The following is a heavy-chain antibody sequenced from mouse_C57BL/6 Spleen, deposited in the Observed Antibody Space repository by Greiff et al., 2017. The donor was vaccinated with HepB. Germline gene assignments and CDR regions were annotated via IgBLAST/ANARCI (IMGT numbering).Heavy chain of an antibody. V-gene: IGHV1-18*01. J-gene: IGHJ4*01. Sequence: EVKLMESGPELVKPGASVKIPCKASGYTFTDYNMDWVKQSHGKSLEWIGDINPNNGGTIYNQKFKGKATLTVDKSSSTAYMELRSLTSEDTAVYYCARKGYYYGSSYGGDAMDYWGQGTSVTVSS. D-gene: IGHD1-1*01. CDR1: GYTFTDYN. CDR2: INPNNGGT. CDR3: ARKGYYYGSSYGGDAMDY.